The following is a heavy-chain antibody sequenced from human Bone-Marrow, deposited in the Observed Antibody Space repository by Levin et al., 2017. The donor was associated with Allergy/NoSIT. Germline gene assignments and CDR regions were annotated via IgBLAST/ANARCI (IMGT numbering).Heavy chain of an antibody. D-gene: IGHD6-19*01. CDR1: GFTFSNAW. CDR3: VHCLQDSSGWKGAFDD. V-gene: IGHV3-15*01. CDR2: IKSKTDSGTT. J-gene: IGHJ4*02. Sequence: GESLKISCAASGFTFSNAWMSWVRQAPGKGLEWVGRIKSKTDSGTTDYPAPVKGRFTISRDDSKNTLYLQMSSLKIEDTAVYYCVHCLQDSSGWKGAFDDWGQGTLVTVSS.